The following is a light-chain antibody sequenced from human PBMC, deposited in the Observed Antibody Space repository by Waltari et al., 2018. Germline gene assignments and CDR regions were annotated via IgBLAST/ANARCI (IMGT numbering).Light chain of an antibody. CDR1: NSDVGPYTY. J-gene: IGLJ1*01. CDR2: DVT. CDR3: SSYAHNNHFV. V-gene: IGLV2-8*01. Sequence: QSVLTQPPSATGSPGQSVTISCTGTNSDVGPYTYVPWYQQHPGKIPNLLIYDVTKRPSGVPDRFSGSKSGNTASLTVSGLQADDEADYYCSSYAHNNHFVFGTGTKVTVL.